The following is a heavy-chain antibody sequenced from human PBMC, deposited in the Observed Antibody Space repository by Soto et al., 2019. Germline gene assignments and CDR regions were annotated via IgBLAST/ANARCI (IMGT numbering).Heavy chain of an antibody. CDR1: GDSVSSNNAA. V-gene: IGHV6-1*01. CDR3: ARDPGSSSDS. J-gene: IGHJ4*02. CDR2: TYYRSKWYN. D-gene: IGHD6-6*01. Sequence: SQTLSLTCAISGDSVSSNNAAWNWIRQSPSRGLEWLGRTYYRSKWYNDYAVSVKSRIIINPDTSKNQFSLHLNSVTLEDTAVYYCARDPGSSSDSWGQGTLVTVSS.